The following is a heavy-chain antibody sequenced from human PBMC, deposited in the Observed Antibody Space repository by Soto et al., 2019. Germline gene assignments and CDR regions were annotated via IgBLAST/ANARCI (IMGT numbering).Heavy chain of an antibody. CDR3: ARDPITGTADYYYYMDV. V-gene: IGHV1-3*01. Sequence: ASVKVSCKASGYTFTSYAMHWVRQAPGQRLEWMGWINAGNGNTKYSQRFQGRVTITRDTSVSTAYMELSSLRSEDTAVYYCARDPITGTADYYYYMDVWGKGTTVTVSS. D-gene: IGHD1-20*01. CDR1: GYTFTSYA. CDR2: INAGNGNT. J-gene: IGHJ6*03.